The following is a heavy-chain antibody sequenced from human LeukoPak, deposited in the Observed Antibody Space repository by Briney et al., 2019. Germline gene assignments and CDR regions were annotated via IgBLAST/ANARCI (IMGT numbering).Heavy chain of an antibody. Sequence: GASVEVSCKASGGTFSSYAISWVRQAPGQGLEWMGGIIPIFGTANYAQKFQGRVTITTDESTSTAYVELGSLRSEDTAVYYCARDNPFNYYDSSGYYWFDPWGQGTLVTVSS. V-gene: IGHV1-69*05. D-gene: IGHD3-22*01. J-gene: IGHJ5*02. CDR1: GGTFSSYA. CDR3: ARDNPFNYYDSSGYYWFDP. CDR2: IIPIFGTA.